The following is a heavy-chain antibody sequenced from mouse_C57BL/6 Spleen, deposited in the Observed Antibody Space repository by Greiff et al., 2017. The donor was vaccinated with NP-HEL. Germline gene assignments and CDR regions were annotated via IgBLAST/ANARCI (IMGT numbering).Heavy chain of an antibody. V-gene: IGHV5-4*03. Sequence: EVKLMESGGGLVKPGGSLKLSCAASGFTFSSYAMSWVRQTPEKRLEWVATISDGGSYTYYPDNVKGRFTISRDNAKNNLYLQMSHLKSEDTAMYYCAIYGYGYAMDYWGQGTSVTVSS. J-gene: IGHJ4*01. CDR3: AIYGYGYAMDY. D-gene: IGHD2-2*01. CDR2: ISDGGSYT. CDR1: GFTFSSYA.